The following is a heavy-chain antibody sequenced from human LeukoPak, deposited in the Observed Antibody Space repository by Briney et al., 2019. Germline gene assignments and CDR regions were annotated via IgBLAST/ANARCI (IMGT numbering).Heavy chain of an antibody. CDR1: GFTFDDYG. CDR3: ARDSGFAPMDV. CDR2: INWNDGST. V-gene: IGHV3-20*04. J-gene: IGHJ6*03. Sequence: GGSLRLSCAASGFTFDDYGMSWVRQAPGKGLEWVSGINWNDGSTGYADSVKGRFTISRDNAKNSLYLQMNSLRAEDTALYYCARDSGFAPMDVWGKGTTVTVSS. D-gene: IGHD5-12*01.